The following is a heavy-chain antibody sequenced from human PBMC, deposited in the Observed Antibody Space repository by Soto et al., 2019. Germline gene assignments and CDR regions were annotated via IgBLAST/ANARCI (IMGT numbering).Heavy chain of an antibody. CDR1: GYTFTGYY. Sequence: QVQLVQSGAEVKKPGASVKVSCKASGYTFTGYYMHWVRQAPGQGLEWMGWINPNSGGTNYAQKFQGRVTMTRDTSISTAYMELGRLRSDDTAVYYCARDSVPVAFGGVIVKGWDYWGQGTLVTVSS. J-gene: IGHJ4*02. CDR2: INPNSGGT. V-gene: IGHV1-2*02. D-gene: IGHD3-16*02. CDR3: ARDSVPVAFGGVIVKGWDY.